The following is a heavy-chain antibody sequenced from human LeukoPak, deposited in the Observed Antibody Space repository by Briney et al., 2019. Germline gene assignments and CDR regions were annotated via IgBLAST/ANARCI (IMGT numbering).Heavy chain of an antibody. CDR1: GDTFTGYY. CDR2: INPNSGGT. V-gene: IGHV1-2*02. CDR3: ASELAAAGTLDY. D-gene: IGHD6-13*01. J-gene: IGHJ4*02. Sequence: ASVKVSCKASGDTFTGYYMHWVRQAPGQGLEWMGWINPNSGGTNYAQKFQGRVTMTRDTSISTAYMELSRLRSDDTAVYYCASELAAAGTLDYWGQGTLVTVSS.